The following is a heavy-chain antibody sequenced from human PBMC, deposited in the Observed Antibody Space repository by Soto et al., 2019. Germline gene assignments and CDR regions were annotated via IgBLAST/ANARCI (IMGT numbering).Heavy chain of an antibody. CDR3: ARAIRLGVSSSSDYFYYYMDV. CDR1: GGSFSGYY. V-gene: IGHV4-34*01. CDR2: INHSGST. D-gene: IGHD6-6*01. J-gene: IGHJ6*03. Sequence: SETLSLTCAVYGGSFSGYYWSWIRQPPGKGLEWIGEINHSGSTNYNPSLKSRVTISVDTSKNQFSLKFTSVTAADTAVYYCARAIRLGVSSSSDYFYYYMDVWGKGTTVTVSS.